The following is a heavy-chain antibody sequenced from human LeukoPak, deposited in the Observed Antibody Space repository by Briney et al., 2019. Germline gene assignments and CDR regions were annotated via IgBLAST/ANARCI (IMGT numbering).Heavy chain of an antibody. J-gene: IGHJ4*02. D-gene: IGHD2-21*02. CDR3: ARDTSTDFPFDY. CDR1: GFSFSSYS. Sequence: GGSLRLSCVASGFSFSSYSMNWVRQAPGKGLEWVSTISSGTGSYIYYADSVRGRFTISRDNAKNSLYLQMNSLRAEDTAVYYCARDTSTDFPFDYWGQGTLVTVSS. V-gene: IGHV3-21*01. CDR2: ISSGTGSYI.